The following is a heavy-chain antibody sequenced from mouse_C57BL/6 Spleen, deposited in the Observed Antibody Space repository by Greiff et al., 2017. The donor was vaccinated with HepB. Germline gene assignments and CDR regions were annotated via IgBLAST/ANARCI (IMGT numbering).Heavy chain of an antibody. CDR3: ARVKNSCRGAMDY. CDR1: GYTFTSSW. Sequence: QVQLQQPGAELVMPGASVKLSCKASGYTFTSSWLHWVKQRPGQGLEWIGEIDPSDSYTNYNQKFTGKSTLTVDKSSSTAYMQLSSLTSEDAAVYYCARVKNSCRGAMDYWGQGTSVTVSS. CDR2: IDPSDSYT. V-gene: IGHV1-69*01. J-gene: IGHJ4*01.